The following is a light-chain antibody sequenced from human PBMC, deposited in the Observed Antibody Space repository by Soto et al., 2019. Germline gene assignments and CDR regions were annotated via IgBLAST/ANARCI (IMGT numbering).Light chain of an antibody. Sequence: VVITHPPLSLPVTLGQSASISCRFGRTIVYSDGTPYLSWFQQRPGQSPRRLIYRASNRESGVPDRFSGSGSGTDFTLQISRVEADDVGIYYCMQGTRWPPTFGQGTKV. CDR3: MQGTRWPPT. J-gene: IGKJ1*01. CDR1: RTIVYSDGTPY. V-gene: IGKV2-30*01. CDR2: RAS.